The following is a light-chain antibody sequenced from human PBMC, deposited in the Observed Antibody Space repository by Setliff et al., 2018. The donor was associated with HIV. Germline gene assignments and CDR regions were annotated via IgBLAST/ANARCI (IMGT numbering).Light chain of an antibody. V-gene: IGLV2-14*01. CDR2: EVR. J-gene: IGLJ1*01. CDR3: SSYAITNTLP. Sequence: QSVLTQPASVSGSPGQSITISCTGTSSDVGGYSYVSWYQQHPGKAPKLIIYEVRSRPSGVSNRFSGSKSGNTASLTISGLQAEDEADYYCSSYAITNTLPFGTGTKSPS. CDR1: SSDVGGYSY.